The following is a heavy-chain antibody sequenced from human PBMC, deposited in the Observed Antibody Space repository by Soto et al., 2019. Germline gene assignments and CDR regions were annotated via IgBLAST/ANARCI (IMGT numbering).Heavy chain of an antibody. J-gene: IGHJ6*03. V-gene: IGHV3-23*01. D-gene: IGHD2-15*01. CDR3: ATGYCSGGSYYSTYYYYYYMDV. CDR1: GFTFSSYA. Sequence: GGSLRLSCAASGFTFSSYAMSWVRQAPGKGLEWVSAISGSGGSTYYADSVKGRFTISRDNSKNTLYLQMNSLRAEDTAVYYCATGYCSGGSYYSTYYYYYYMDVWGKGTTVTVSS. CDR2: ISGSGGST.